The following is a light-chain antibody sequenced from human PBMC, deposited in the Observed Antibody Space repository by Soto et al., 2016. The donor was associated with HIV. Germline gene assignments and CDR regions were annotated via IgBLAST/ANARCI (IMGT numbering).Light chain of an antibody. J-gene: IGLJ1*01. V-gene: IGLV3-21*03. CDR2: DDT. Sequence: YELTQPPSVSVAPGKTAKISCGGDNIGTKSVHWYQQKPGQAPVLVVYDDTDRPSGIPERFSASNSGNTATLNISRVEAGDEADYYCQVWDSGSNSYVFGSGTKVTVL. CDR1: NIGTKS. CDR3: QVWDSGSNSYV.